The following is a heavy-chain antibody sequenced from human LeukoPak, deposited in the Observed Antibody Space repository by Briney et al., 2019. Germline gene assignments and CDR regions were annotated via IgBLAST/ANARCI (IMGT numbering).Heavy chain of an antibody. Sequence: SETLSLTCAVYGGSFSGYYWSWIRQPPGKGLEWIGEINHSGRTNYNPSLKSRVTISVGTSKNQFSLKLSSVTAADTAVYYCARGAYCTNGVGGLNSDGGYVNYWGQGTLVTVSS. J-gene: IGHJ4*02. CDR1: GGSFSGYY. CDR3: ARGAYCTNGVGGLNSDGGYVNY. CDR2: INHSGRT. V-gene: IGHV4-34*01. D-gene: IGHD2-8*01.